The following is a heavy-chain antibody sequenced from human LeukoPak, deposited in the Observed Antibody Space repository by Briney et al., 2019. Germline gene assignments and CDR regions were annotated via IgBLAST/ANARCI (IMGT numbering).Heavy chain of an antibody. CDR3: AKDLSSNWYPV. V-gene: IGHV3-23*01. D-gene: IGHD6-13*01. CDR2: ISSSGGRT. J-gene: IGHJ4*02. Sequence: GGSLRLSCAASGFTFSSYGMHWVRQAPGKGLEWVSTISSSGGRTYNADSVKGRFTISRDDSKNTLYLQMNSLRAEDTAVYYCAKDLSSNWYPVWGQGTLVTVSS. CDR1: GFTFSSYG.